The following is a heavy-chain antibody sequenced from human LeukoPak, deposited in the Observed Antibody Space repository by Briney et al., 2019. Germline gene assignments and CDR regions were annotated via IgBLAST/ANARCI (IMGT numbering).Heavy chain of an antibody. D-gene: IGHD4-17*01. CDR3: ARDSRTTVTTAIDY. CDR2: ISSSGSTI. CDR1: GFTFSSYE. Sequence: GGSLRLSCAASGFTFSSYEMNWVRQAPGKGLEWVSYISSSGSTIYYADSVKGRFTISRDNAKNSLYLQMNSLRAEDTAVYYCARDSRTTVTTAIDYWGQGTLVTASS. J-gene: IGHJ4*02. V-gene: IGHV3-48*03.